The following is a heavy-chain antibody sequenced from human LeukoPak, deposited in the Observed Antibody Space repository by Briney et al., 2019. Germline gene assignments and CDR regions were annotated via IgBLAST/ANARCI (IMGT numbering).Heavy chain of an antibody. J-gene: IGHJ5*02. CDR1: GGSISSYY. CDR3: AREVAARKANWFDP. CDR2: IYYSGST. Sequence: SETLSLTCTVSGGSISSYYWSWIRQPPGKGLEWIGYIYYSGSTNYNPSLKSRVTISVDTSKNQFSLKLSSVTAADTAVYYCAREVAARKANWFDPWGQGTRVTVSS. V-gene: IGHV4-59*01. D-gene: IGHD6-25*01.